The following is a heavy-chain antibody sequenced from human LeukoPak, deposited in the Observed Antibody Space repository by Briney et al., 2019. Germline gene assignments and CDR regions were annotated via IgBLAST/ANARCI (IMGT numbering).Heavy chain of an antibody. CDR1: GYTFTSYG. CDR3: ARVGDCSSTSCYIYYYYYYMDV. Sequence: ASVKVSCKASGYTFTSYGISWVRQAPGQGLVWMGWISAYNGNTNYAQKLQGRVTMTTDTSTSTAYMELRSLRSDDTAVYYCARVGDCSSTSCYIYYYYYYMDVWGKGTTVTVSS. J-gene: IGHJ6*03. V-gene: IGHV1-18*01. D-gene: IGHD2-2*02. CDR2: ISAYNGNT.